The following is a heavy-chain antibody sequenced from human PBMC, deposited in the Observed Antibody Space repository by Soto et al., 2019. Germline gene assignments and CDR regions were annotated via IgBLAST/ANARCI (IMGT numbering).Heavy chain of an antibody. CDR1: GYSFTSYW. D-gene: IGHD1-26*01. J-gene: IGHJ3*02. CDR2: IDPSDSYT. CDR3: ARREEGDAFDI. V-gene: IGHV5-10-1*01. Sequence: PGESLKFSGKGSGYSFTSYWISWVRQMPGKCLEWMGRIDPSDSYTNYSPSFQGHVTISADKSISTAYLQWSSLKASDTAMYYCARREEGDAFDIWGQGTMVTVSS.